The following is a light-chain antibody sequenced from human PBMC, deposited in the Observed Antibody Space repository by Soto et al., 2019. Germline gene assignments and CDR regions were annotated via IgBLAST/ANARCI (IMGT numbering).Light chain of an antibody. CDR3: QQSYSTPFT. J-gene: IGKJ3*01. CDR1: QSISSY. Sequence: DIQMTQSPSSLSASVGDRVTITFRASQSISSYLNWYQQKPGKAPKLLIYAASSLQSGVPSRFSGSGSGTDFPLTISSLQPEDFATYYYQQSYSTPFTVGPGTKVDIK. V-gene: IGKV1-39*01. CDR2: AAS.